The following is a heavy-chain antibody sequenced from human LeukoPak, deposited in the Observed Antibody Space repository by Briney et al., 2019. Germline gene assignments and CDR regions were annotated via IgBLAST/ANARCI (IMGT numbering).Heavy chain of an antibody. D-gene: IGHD7-27*01. Sequence: GGSLRLSCAASGFSFNIHAMTWVRQVPGKGLEWVAVIGGPDDTHYADSVKGRFAVSRDDSTNTVFLQMNSLRADDSAIYYCAKDATPRNSVWDYFDYWGQGTLVTVSS. CDR2: IGGPDDT. CDR1: GFSFNIHA. J-gene: IGHJ4*02. V-gene: IGHV3-23*01. CDR3: AKDATPRNSVWDYFDY.